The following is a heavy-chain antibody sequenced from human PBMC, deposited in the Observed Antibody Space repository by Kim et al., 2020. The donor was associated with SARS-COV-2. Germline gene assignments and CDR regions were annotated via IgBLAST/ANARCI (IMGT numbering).Heavy chain of an antibody. Sequence: PGQGLEWMGWINTNTGNPTYAQGFTGRFVFSLDTSVSTAYLQISSLKAEDTAVYYCARTNYDSFYYMDVWGKGTTVTVSS. CDR3: ARTNYDSFYYMDV. CDR2: INTNTGNP. J-gene: IGHJ6*03. V-gene: IGHV7-4-1*02.